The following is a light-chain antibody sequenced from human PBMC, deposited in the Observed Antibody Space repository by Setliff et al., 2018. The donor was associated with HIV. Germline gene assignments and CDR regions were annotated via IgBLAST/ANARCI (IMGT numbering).Light chain of an antibody. J-gene: IGLJ1*01. CDR1: SSDVGTYNY. V-gene: IGLV2-14*03. Sequence: QSVLTQPASVSGSPGQSITISCTGTSSDVGTYNYVSWYQQHQGKAPKLMIYDVSKRPSGVSDRFSGSKSGNTASLTISGLQAEDEADYYCTSYTSSDIYVFATGTKVTVL. CDR2: DVS. CDR3: TSYTSSDIYV.